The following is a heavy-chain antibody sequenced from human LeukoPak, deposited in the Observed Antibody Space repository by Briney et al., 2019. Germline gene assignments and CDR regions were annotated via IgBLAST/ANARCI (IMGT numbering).Heavy chain of an antibody. D-gene: IGHD5-24*01. CDR2: IYSGGNT. CDR1: GFTVSSNY. J-gene: IGHJ4*02. Sequence: GGSLRLSCAASGFTVSSNYMSWVRQAPGKGLEWVSIIYSGGNTYYADSVKGRFTISRDISKNTLYLQMNSLRAEDTAVFYCARRGDGSGYFDYWGQGTLVTVSS. V-gene: IGHV3-53*01. CDR3: ARRGDGSGYFDY.